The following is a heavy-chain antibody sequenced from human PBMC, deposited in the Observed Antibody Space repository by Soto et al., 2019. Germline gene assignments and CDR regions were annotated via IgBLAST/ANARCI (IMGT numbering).Heavy chain of an antibody. CDR2: ISSTTNYI. CDR1: GFTFTRYS. Sequence: GGSLRLSCAASGFTFTRYSMNWVRQAPGKGLEWVSSISSTTNYIYYGDSMKGRFTTSRDNAKNSLYLEMNSLRAEDTAVYYCARESEDLTSNFDYWGQGTLVTVSS. V-gene: IGHV3-21*06. J-gene: IGHJ4*02. CDR3: ARESEDLTSNFDY.